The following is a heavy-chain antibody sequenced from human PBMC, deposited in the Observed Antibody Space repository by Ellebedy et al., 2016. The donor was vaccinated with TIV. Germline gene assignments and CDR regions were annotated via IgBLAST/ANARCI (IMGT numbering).Heavy chain of an antibody. CDR2: IIDSNGNT. D-gene: IGHD3-10*01. Sequence: AASVKVSCKASGYPFTSYGISWVRQAPGQGLEWMGCIIDSNGNTNYAQNFQGRVTMTTDPSTSTAYMELRSLRYDDTAVYYCARFIWYQNGSGRTGEAPDYWGQGTLVTVSS. CDR3: ARFIWYQNGSGRTGEAPDY. CDR1: GYPFTSYG. J-gene: IGHJ4*02. V-gene: IGHV1-18*01.